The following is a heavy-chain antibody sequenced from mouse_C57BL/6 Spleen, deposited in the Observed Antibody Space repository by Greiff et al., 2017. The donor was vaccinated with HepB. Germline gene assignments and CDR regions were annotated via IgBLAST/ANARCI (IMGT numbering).Heavy chain of an antibody. D-gene: IGHD2-4*01. Sequence: EVKLVESGGGLVKPGGSLKLSCAASGFTFSSYAMSWVRQTPEKRLEWVATISDGGSYTYYPDNVKGRFTISRDNAKNNLYLQMSHLKSEDTAMYYCAREDDYGPFAYWGQGTLVTVSA. CDR1: GFTFSSYA. CDR3: AREDDYGPFAY. J-gene: IGHJ3*01. V-gene: IGHV5-4*01. CDR2: ISDGGSYT.